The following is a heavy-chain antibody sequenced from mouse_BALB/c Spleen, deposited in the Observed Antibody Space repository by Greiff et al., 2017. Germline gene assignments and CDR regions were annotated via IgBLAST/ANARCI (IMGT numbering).Heavy chain of an antibody. D-gene: IGHD1-2*01. J-gene: IGHJ1*01. CDR1: GFNIKDYY. CDR3: NARGLRPDV. Sequence: DVQLVESGAELVRSGASVKLSCTASGFNIKDYYMHWVKQRPEQGLEWIGWIDPENGDTEYAPKFQGKATMTADTSSNTAYLQLSSLTSEDTAVYYCNARGLRPDVWGAGTTVTVSS. V-gene: IGHV14-4*02. CDR2: IDPENGDT.